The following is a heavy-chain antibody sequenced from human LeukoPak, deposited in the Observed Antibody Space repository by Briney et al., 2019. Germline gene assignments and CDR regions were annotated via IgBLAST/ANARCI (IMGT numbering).Heavy chain of an antibody. CDR1: GYTFTGYY. J-gene: IGHJ4*02. CDR3: ARDLVILRAETFGY. D-gene: IGHD3-16*01. V-gene: IGHV1-2*02. CDR2: INPNSGGT. Sequence: ASVRVSCKASGYTFTGYYMHWVRPAPGQGLEWMGWINPNSGGTNYAQKFQGRVTMTRDSSISTAYMELSRLRSDDTAVYYCARDLVILRAETFGYWGQGTLVTVSS.